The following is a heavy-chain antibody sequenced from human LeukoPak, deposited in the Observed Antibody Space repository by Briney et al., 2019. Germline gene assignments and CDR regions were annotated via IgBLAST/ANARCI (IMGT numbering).Heavy chain of an antibody. J-gene: IGHJ4*02. V-gene: IGHV4-31*03. CDR3: ARGPSWHSTTDY. Sequence: MSSQTLSLTCTVSGGSISSGGYYWSWIRQHPGKGLEWIGYIYYSGSTYYNPSLKSRVTISVDTSKNQFSLKLSSVTAADTAVYYCARGPSWHSTTDYWGQGTLVTVSS. CDR2: IYYSGST. CDR1: GGSISSGGYY. D-gene: IGHD2-2*01.